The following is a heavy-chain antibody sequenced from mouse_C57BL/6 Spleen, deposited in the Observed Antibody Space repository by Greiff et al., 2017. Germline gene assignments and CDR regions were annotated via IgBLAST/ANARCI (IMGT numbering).Heavy chain of an antibody. V-gene: IGHV5-17*01. J-gene: IGHJ2*01. CDR1: GFTFSDYG. CDR2: ISSGSSTI. D-gene: IGHD4-1*01. CDR3: ARVLGRRGGYFDY. Sequence: EVKLMESGGGLVKPGGSLKLSCAASGFTFSDYGMHWVRQAPEKGLEWVAYISSGSSTIYYADTVKGRFTISRDNANNTLFLQMTSLRSEDTAMYYCARVLGRRGGYFDYWGQGTTLTVSS.